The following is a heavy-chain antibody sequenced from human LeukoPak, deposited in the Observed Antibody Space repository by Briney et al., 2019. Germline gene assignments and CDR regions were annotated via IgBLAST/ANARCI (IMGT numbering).Heavy chain of an antibody. D-gene: IGHD4-17*01. Sequence: GGSLRLSCAASGFTFSSYEMNWVRQAPGKGLEWVSYISRSGSTIYYADSVKGRFTISRDNAKNSLYLQMNSLRAEDTAVYYCAREGGDYVYYYYGMDVWGKGTTVTVSS. J-gene: IGHJ6*04. CDR1: GFTFSSYE. CDR2: ISRSGSTI. CDR3: AREGGDYVYYYYGMDV. V-gene: IGHV3-48*03.